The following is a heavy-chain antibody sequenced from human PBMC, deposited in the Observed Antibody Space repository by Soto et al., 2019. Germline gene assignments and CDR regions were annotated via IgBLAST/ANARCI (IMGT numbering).Heavy chain of an antibody. V-gene: IGHV1-24*01. CDR1: GGFTFSEIS. CDR3: ARRYKQQLVTFDP. D-gene: IGHD6-13*01. J-gene: IGHJ5*02. Sequence: EASVXVSCKVFGGFTFSEISLHWVRQAPGKGLEWMGGFDFEDGEPIYAQKFQGRVTMTTDTSTSTAYMELRSLRSDDTAVYYCARRYKQQLVTFDPWGQGTLVTVSS. CDR2: FDFEDGEP.